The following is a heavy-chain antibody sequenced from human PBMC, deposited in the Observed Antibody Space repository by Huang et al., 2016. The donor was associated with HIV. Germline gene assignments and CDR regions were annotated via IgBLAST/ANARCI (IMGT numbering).Heavy chain of an antibody. CDR3: AREAVRRISVAAVGYFDL. CDR1: GVTYSYFW. V-gene: IGHV3-7*01. Sequence: MQLVESGGGLVQPGGSLRLSCAASGVTYSYFWRSWVRKAPGKGLEWVTNIKPDGTEKYYVESGTGRFTISRDNAKNSLYLQMNNLRVDDTAVYFCAREAVRRISVAAVGYFDLWGRGTLVTVSS. CDR2: IKPDGTEK. J-gene: IGHJ2*01. D-gene: IGHD3-3*01.